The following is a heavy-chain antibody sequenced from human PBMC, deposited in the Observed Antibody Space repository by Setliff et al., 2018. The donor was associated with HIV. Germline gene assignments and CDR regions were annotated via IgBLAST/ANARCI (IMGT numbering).Heavy chain of an antibody. Sequence: PGGSLRLSCAASGFTFSPYWMHWVRQAPGKGLVWVSRINSDGTSTTCADSVKGRFTISRDNAKNTLYLQMNSLRAEDTAVYYCARDLSYDYDRSSDTFDYWGQGTLVTVSS. J-gene: IGHJ4*02. CDR3: ARDLSYDYDRSSDTFDY. D-gene: IGHD3-22*01. V-gene: IGHV3-74*03. CDR2: INSDGTST. CDR1: GFTFSPYW.